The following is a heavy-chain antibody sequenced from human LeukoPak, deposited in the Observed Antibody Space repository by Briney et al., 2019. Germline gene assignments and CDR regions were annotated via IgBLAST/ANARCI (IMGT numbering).Heavy chain of an antibody. Sequence: GGSLRLSCAASGFTFSSYGMHWVRQAPGKELEWVAFIRYDGSNKYYADSVKGRFTISRDNSKNTLYLQMNSLRAEDTAVYYCAISSGWYEPFDYWGQGTLVTVSS. CDR3: AISSGWYEPFDY. J-gene: IGHJ4*02. D-gene: IGHD6-19*01. V-gene: IGHV3-30*02. CDR2: IRYDGSNK. CDR1: GFTFSSYG.